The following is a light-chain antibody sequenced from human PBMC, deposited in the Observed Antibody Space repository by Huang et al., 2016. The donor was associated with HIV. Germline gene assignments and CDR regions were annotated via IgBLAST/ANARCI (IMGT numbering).Light chain of an antibody. CDR2: KVS. J-gene: IGKJ1*01. V-gene: IGKV2-30*02. CDR3: MQGTHWPWT. Sequence: DVVMTQSPLSLPVTLGQPASISCKSSQGLVHSAGNTYLNWFQQRPGQSPRHLIYKVSNRDSGVPDRFSGSGSGTDFTLKISRVEAEDVGIYYCMQGTHWPWTFGQGTKVEIK. CDR1: QGLVHSAGNTY.